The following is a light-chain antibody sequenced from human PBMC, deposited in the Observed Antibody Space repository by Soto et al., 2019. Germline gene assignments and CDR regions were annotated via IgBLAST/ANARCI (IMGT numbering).Light chain of an antibody. J-gene: IGKJ5*01. V-gene: IGKV1-5*03. Sequence: DIQMTQSPSTLSASVVDRVTITCRASQSISTWLAWYQQKPGKAPKLLIYKASGLESGVPSRFSGSGSGTDFTLTISSLQPDDFATYYCQQYNSYSTFGQGTRLEIK. CDR2: KAS. CDR3: QQYNSYST. CDR1: QSISTW.